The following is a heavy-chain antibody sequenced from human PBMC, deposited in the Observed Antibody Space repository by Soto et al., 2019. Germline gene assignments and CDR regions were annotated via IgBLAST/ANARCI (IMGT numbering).Heavy chain of an antibody. CDR1: GFTFSSYA. Sequence: PGGSLRLSCAASGFTFSSYAMSWVRQAPGKGLEWVSAISGSGGSTYYAVSVKGRFTISRDNSKNTLYLQMNSLRAEDTAVYYCAKDLGGNGYDFGYFDYWAQGPLVPGS. J-gene: IGHJ4*02. V-gene: IGHV3-23*01. CDR2: ISGSGGST. CDR3: AKDLGGNGYDFGYFDY. D-gene: IGHD5-12*01.